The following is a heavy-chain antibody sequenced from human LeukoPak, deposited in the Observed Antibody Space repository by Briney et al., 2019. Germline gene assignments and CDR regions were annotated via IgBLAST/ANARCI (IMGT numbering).Heavy chain of an antibody. CDR3: AKDAPTYYDFWSGYFDAFDI. CDR2: IRYDGSNK. Sequence: GGSLRLSCAASGFTFSSYSMNWVRQAPGKGLEWVAFIRYDGSNKYYADSVKGRFTISRDNSKNTLYLQMNSLRAEDTAVYYCAKDAPTYYDFWSGYFDAFDIWGQGTMVTVSS. CDR1: GFTFSSYS. D-gene: IGHD3-3*01. V-gene: IGHV3-30*02. J-gene: IGHJ3*02.